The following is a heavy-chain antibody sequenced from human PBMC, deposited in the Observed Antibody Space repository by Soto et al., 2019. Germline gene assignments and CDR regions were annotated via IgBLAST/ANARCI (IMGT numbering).Heavy chain of an antibody. CDR2: ISGSGGST. CDR1: GFTFTTYA. CDR3: ARATGADKEDY. Sequence: PGGSLRLSWAASGFTFTTYAMSWVRQAPGKGLEWVSAISGSGGSTYYADSVKGRFTISRDNSKNTLYLQMNSLRAEDTAVYYCARATGADKEDYWGQGTLVTVSS. J-gene: IGHJ4*02. V-gene: IGHV3-23*01. D-gene: IGHD3-10*01.